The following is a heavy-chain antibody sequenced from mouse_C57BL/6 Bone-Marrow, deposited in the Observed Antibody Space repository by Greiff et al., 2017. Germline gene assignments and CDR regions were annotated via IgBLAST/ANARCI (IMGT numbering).Heavy chain of an antibody. Sequence: EVKLVESGGGLVKPGGSLKLSCAASGFTFSSYAMSWVRQTPEKRLEWVATISDGGSYTYYPDNVKGRFTISRDNAKNNLYLQMSHLKSEDTAMYYCARGGYFYLDYWGQGTTLTVSS. J-gene: IGHJ2*01. CDR2: ISDGGSYT. CDR3: ARGGYFYLDY. V-gene: IGHV5-4*03. D-gene: IGHD2-14*01. CDR1: GFTFSSYA.